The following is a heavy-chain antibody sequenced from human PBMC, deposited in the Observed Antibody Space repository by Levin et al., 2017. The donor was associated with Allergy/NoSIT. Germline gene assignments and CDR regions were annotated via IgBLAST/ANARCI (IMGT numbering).Heavy chain of an antibody. J-gene: IGHJ4*02. V-gene: IGHV4-59*01. CDR1: GASISSSY. CDR2: IYYSGTT. CDR3: ARGSGSLSSQMTY. Sequence: RPSETLSLTCTVSGASISSSYWTWIRQPPGKGLEWVGYIYYSGTTSYNPSLKSRVTISLDTTKNQFSLNVSSVTAADTAVYYCARGSGSLSSQMTYWGQGILVTVSS. D-gene: IGHD3-10*01.